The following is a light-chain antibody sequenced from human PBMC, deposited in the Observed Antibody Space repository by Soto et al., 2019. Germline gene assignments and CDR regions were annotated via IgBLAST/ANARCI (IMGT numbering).Light chain of an antibody. J-gene: IGKJ4*01. CDR1: QSVSSGY. V-gene: IGKV3-20*01. CDR2: GAS. Sequence: EIVLTQSPGTLSLSPGERATLSCRASQSVSSGYLAWYQQKPGQAPRLLIYGASSRATGIPDRFSGSGSGTDFTLTISRLEPEDFAVYYWKHYGSPLTFGGRTKVDIK. CDR3: KHYGSPLT.